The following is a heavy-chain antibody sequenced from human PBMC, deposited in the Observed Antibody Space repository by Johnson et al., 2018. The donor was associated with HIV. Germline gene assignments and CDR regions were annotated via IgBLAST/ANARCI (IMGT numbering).Heavy chain of an antibody. CDR2: IYSGGST. Sequence: EELVESGGGLVQPGGSLRLSCAASGFTVSSNYMSWVRQAPGKGLEWVSVIYSGGSTYYADSVKGRFTISRDNSKNTLYLQMNSLRAEDTAVYYCARDRGGYSYGYDSDAFDIWGQGTMVTVSS. CDR1: GFTVSSNY. CDR3: ARDRGGYSYGYDSDAFDI. J-gene: IGHJ3*02. V-gene: IGHV3-66*02. D-gene: IGHD5-18*01.